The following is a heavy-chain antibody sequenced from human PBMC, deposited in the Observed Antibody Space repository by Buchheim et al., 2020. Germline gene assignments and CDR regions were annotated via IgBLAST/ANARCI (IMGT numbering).Heavy chain of an antibody. J-gene: IGHJ4*02. Sequence: QVQLVQSGAEVKKPGASVKVSCKASGYTFTSHYMHWVRQAPGQGLEWMGIINPRGGSTSYVQKFQGRVIMTRDTSTSTGIMELSSLRSEDTAVYYCARGLGYCSGGSCYSHFDYWGQGTL. D-gene: IGHD2-15*01. CDR3: ARGLGYCSGGSCYSHFDY. CDR1: GYTFTSHY. V-gene: IGHV1-46*01. CDR2: INPRGGST.